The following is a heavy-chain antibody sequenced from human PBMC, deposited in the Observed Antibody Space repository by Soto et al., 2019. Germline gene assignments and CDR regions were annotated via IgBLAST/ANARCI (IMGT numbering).Heavy chain of an antibody. CDR1: GGSISIGDYS. V-gene: IGHV4-30-4*01. Sequence: SETLSLTCTVSGGSISIGDYSWGWVRHSPGKGLEWIGHIYNSGITYYNPSLKSRVVISIDTSRNQFSLRLNSLTAADRAVYFCARGVTVFGLVSRFWFDPWGQGTVVTVSS. CDR3: ARGVTVFGLVSRFWFDP. D-gene: IGHD3-3*01. CDR2: IYNSGIT. J-gene: IGHJ5*02.